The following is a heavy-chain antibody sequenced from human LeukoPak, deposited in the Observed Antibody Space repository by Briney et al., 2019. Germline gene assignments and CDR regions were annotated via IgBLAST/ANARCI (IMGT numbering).Heavy chain of an antibody. V-gene: IGHV3-30*18. Sequence: PGGSLRLSCAASGLTLRSYGMHWVRQAPGKGLEWVAVFSYDGSNKYNADSVKGRFTISRDNSNSTLYLQMNSLRAEDTAVYYCAKDWNNWFDSWGQGTLVTVSS. J-gene: IGHJ5*01. CDR2: FSYDGSNK. CDR1: GLTLRSYG. D-gene: IGHD3-3*01. CDR3: AKDWNNWFDS.